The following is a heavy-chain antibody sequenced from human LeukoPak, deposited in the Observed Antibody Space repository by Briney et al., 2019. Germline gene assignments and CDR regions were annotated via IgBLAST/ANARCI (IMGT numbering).Heavy chain of an antibody. Sequence: SQTLSLTCTVSGGSISSGGYYWSWIRQHPGKGLEWIGYIYYSGSTYYNPSLKSRVTISVDTSKNQSSLKLSSVTAADTAVYYCASHIDWYFDLWGRGTLVTVSS. CDR2: IYYSGST. J-gene: IGHJ2*01. D-gene: IGHD5-12*01. V-gene: IGHV4-31*03. CDR1: GGSISSGGYY. CDR3: ASHIDWYFDL.